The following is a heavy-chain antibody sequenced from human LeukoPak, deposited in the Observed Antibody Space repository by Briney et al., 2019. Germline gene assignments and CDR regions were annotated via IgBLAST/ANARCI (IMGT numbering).Heavy chain of an antibody. CDR3: ARGYGDYRRYYYYGMDV. V-gene: IGHV3-48*03. J-gene: IGHJ6*04. CDR2: ISSSGSTI. D-gene: IGHD4-17*01. CDR1: GFTFSSYE. Sequence: GGSLRLSCAASGFTFSSYEMNWVRQAPGKGLEWVSYISSSGSTIYYADSVKGRITISRDNAKNSLYLQMNSLRAEDTAVYYCARGYGDYRRYYYYGMDVWGKGTTVTVSS.